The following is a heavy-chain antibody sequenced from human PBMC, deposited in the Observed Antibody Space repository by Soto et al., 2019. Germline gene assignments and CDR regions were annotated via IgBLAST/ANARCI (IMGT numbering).Heavy chain of an antibody. CDR2: ISYDGSHK. CDR1: GFTVSSYG. V-gene: IGHV3-30*03. CDR3: ARDIGVGEAGFDY. J-gene: IGHJ4*02. D-gene: IGHD6-13*01. Sequence: PGGPLSLSFEASGFTVSSYGIHGVRQPPGKGLEWVAVISYDGSHKFYADSVKGRFTISRDNAKNSLYLQMNSLRAEDTAVYYCARDIGVGEAGFDYWGQGTLVTVSS.